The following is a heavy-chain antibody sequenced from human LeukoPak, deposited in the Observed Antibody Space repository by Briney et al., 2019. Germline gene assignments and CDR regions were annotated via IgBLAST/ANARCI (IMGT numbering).Heavy chain of an antibody. V-gene: IGHV4-34*01. J-gene: IGHJ4*02. CDR3: ARGRYSITIFGVVIIAPIFDY. D-gene: IGHD3-3*01. CDR2: INHSGST. CDR1: GGSFSGYY. Sequence: SETLSLTCAVYGGSFSGYYWSWIRQPPGKGLEWIGEINHSGSTNYNPSLKSRVTIPVDTSKNQFSLKLSSVTAADTAVYYCARGRYSITIFGVVIIAPIFDYWGQGTLVTVSS.